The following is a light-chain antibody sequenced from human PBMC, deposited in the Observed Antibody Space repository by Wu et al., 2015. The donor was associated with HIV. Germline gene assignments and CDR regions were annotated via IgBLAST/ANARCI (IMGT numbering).Light chain of an antibody. CDR2: AAS. Sequence: EIALTQSPGTLSLSPGEGATLSCRASQSVRSSHLAWYQQKPGQAPRLIIYAASTRATGIPDRFSGSGSGTDFTLTISRLEPEDFAVFYCQQYGTSPSTFGQGTMLELK. CDR3: QQYGTSPST. V-gene: IGKV3-20*01. J-gene: IGKJ2*01. CDR1: QSVRSSH.